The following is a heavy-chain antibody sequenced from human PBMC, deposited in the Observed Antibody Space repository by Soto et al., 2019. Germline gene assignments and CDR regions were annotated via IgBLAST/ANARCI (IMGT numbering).Heavy chain of an antibody. D-gene: IGHD2-21*01. J-gene: IGHJ5*02. Sequence: ETLSLTCAVYGVSFSGYYWSWIRQPPGKGLEWIGEINHSGSTNYNPSLKSRVTISVDTSRNQFSLKVNSVTAADTAMYYCARRAVVAVTGSLDNWLHPWRQAILVTVS. CDR2: INHSGST. CDR1: GVSFSGYY. CDR3: ARRAVVAVTGSLDNWLHP. V-gene: IGHV4-34*01.